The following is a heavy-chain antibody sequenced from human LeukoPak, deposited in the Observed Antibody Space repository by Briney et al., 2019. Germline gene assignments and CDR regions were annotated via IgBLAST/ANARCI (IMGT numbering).Heavy chain of an antibody. Sequence: GGSLRLSCAASGFTFSSYGMHWVRQAPGKGLEWVSVISYDGSNKYYADSVKGRITISRDNSKNALYLQMNSLRAEDTAVYYCAKDSTMSYFDYWGQGTLVTVSS. D-gene: IGHD3-22*01. CDR1: GFTFSSYG. CDR3: AKDSTMSYFDY. J-gene: IGHJ4*02. CDR2: ISYDGSNK. V-gene: IGHV3-30*18.